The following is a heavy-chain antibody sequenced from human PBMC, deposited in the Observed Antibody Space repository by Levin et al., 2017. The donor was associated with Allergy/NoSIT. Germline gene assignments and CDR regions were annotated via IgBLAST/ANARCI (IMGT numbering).Heavy chain of an antibody. V-gene: IGHV3-30-3*01. CDR2: ISYDGSNK. CDR3: ARYSRGYEGIDY. Sequence: GGSLRLSCAASGFTFSSYAMHWVRQAPGKGLEWVAVISYDGSNKYYADSVKGRFTISRDNSKNTLYLQMNSLRAEDTAVYYCARYSRGYEGIDYWGQGTLVTVSS. CDR1: GFTFSSYA. J-gene: IGHJ4*02. D-gene: IGHD5-12*01.